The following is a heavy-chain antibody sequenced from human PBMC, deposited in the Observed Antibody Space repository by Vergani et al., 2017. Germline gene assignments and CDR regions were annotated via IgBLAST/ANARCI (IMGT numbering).Heavy chain of an antibody. D-gene: IGHD5-24*01. CDR1: GSSFTSYW. V-gene: IGHV5-10-1*03. Sequence: EVQLVQSGAEVKKPGESLRISCKGSGSSFTSYWISWVRQMPGKGLGWMGRIDPSDSYTNYSPSFQGHVTISADKSISTAYLQWSSLKASDTAMYYCARHTKRWLQLYWYFDRWGRGSLVTVSS. J-gene: IGHJ2*01. CDR2: IDPSDSYT. CDR3: ARHTKRWLQLYWYFDR.